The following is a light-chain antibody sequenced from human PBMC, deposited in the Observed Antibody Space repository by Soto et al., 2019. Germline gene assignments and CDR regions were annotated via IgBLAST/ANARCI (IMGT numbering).Light chain of an antibody. J-gene: IGLJ2*01. CDR1: SSDVGGYNY. V-gene: IGLV2-14*01. Sequence: QSALTQPASVSGSPGQSITISCTGTSSDVGGYNYVSWYQQHTGTAPKLLIYDVSNRPSAVSDRFSCSKSGNTASLTISGLHAEDEAEYSCTSYSRRTTVIFGGGTKLTVL. CDR2: DVS. CDR3: TSYSRRTTVI.